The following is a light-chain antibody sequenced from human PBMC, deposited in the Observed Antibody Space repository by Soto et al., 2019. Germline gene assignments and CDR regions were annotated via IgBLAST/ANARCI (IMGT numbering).Light chain of an antibody. CDR3: QSYDSTLSGVV. J-gene: IGLJ2*01. CDR2: GNS. V-gene: IGLV1-40*01. CDR1: RSNIGAPFD. Sequence: QSVLTQPPSVSGAPGQRVTISCTGSRSNIGAPFDVHWYQHLPGTAPKLLIYGNSNRPSGVPDRFSGSKSGTSASLAITGLQAEDEADYYCQSYDSTLSGVVFGGGTKVTVL.